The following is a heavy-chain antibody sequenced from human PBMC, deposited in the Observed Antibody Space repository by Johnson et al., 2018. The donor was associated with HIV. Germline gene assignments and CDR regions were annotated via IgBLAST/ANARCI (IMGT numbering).Heavy chain of an antibody. V-gene: IGHV3-23*04. J-gene: IGHJ3*02. CDR2: LRGAGDNN. Sequence: VQLVESGGGLIQPGGSLRLSCVASGFTFSSFAMGWVRQAPGKGLEWVSALRGAGDNNSYPDPVTGRFTISRDNSKNTLYLQMNSLRAEDTAVYYCARDGGIQLWSLLGAFDIWGQGIMVTVSS. D-gene: IGHD5-18*01. CDR3: ARDGGIQLWSLLGAFDI. CDR1: GFTFSSFA.